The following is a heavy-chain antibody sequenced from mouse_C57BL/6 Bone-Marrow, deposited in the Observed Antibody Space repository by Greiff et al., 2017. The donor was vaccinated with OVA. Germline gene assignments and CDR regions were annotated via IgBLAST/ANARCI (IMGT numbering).Heavy chain of an antibody. CDR2: IDTNSGGT. CDR3: ARDYGSSPWYFDV. CDR1: GYTFTSYW. V-gene: IGHV1-72*01. Sequence: QVQLQQPGAELVKPGASVKLSCKASGYTFTSYWMHWVKQRPGRGLEWIGRIDTNSGGTKYNEKFKSKATLTVDKPSSTAYMQLSSLTSEDSAVYYCARDYGSSPWYFDVWGTGTTVTVSS. J-gene: IGHJ1*03. D-gene: IGHD1-1*01.